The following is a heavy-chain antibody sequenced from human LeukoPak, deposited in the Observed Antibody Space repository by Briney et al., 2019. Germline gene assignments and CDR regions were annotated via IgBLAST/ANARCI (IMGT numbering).Heavy chain of an antibody. CDR1: GFTFSRYS. J-gene: IGHJ5*02. D-gene: IGHD3-9*01. V-gene: IGHV3-21*01. Sequence: GGSLRHSCAASGFTFSRYSMNWVRQAPGKGLEWVSSISSGGIYIYYADSVKGRFTISRDNAKNSPFLRMNSLRAEDTAVYYCASLEYYDILTGDNWFDPWGQGTLVTVSS. CDR2: ISSGGIYI. CDR3: ASLEYYDILTGDNWFDP.